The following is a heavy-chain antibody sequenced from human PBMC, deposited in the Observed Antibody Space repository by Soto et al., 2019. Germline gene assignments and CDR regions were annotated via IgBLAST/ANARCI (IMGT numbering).Heavy chain of an antibody. D-gene: IGHD3-22*01. CDR3: ARGGDYYDSSGYYHY. CDR2: INPNSGGT. Sequence: ASVKVSCKASGYTFTGYYMHWVRQAPGQGLEWMGWINPNSGGTNYAQKFQGWVTMTRDTSISTAYMELSRLRSDDTAVYYCARGGDYYDSSGYYHYWGQGTLVTVSS. CDR1: GYTFTGYY. J-gene: IGHJ4*02. V-gene: IGHV1-2*04.